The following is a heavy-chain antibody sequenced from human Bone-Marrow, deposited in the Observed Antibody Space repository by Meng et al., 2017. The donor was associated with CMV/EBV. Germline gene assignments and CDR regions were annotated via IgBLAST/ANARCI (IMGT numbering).Heavy chain of an antibody. CDR1: GFSFSSYG. CDR3: ARSLMVRGVNHLDY. J-gene: IGHJ4*02. CDR2: IWYDGSNK. V-gene: IGHV3-33*01. D-gene: IGHD3-10*01. Sequence: YGFSFSSYGMHWVRQAPGKGLEWVAVIWYDGSNKYYADSVKGRFTISRDNSKNTLYLQMNSLRAEDTAVYYCARSLMVRGVNHLDYWGQGTLVTVSS.